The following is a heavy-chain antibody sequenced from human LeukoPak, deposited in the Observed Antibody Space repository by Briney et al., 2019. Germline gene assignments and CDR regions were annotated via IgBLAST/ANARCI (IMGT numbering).Heavy chain of an antibody. V-gene: IGHV1-18*01. Sequence: ASVKVSCKASRYTFTSYGISWVRQAPGQGLEWVGWVSAYDGNTNYAQKLQGRLTMTTDRSTSTAYMELRSLRSDDTAMYYCARSFARDSDVLTGYYIGDFWGQGTLVTVSS. D-gene: IGHD3-9*01. CDR3: ARSFARDSDVLTGYYIGDF. J-gene: IGHJ4*02. CDR2: VSAYDGNT. CDR1: RYTFTSYG.